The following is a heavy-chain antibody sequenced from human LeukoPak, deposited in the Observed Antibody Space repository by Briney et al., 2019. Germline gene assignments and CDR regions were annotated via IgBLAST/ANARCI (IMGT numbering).Heavy chain of an antibody. V-gene: IGHV3-33*01. CDR3: ARPSVDTAMDPWGLDS. D-gene: IGHD5-18*01. CDR1: GFTFSTYA. J-gene: IGHJ4*02. CDR2: IWYDGSNK. Sequence: GKSLRLSCEASGFTFSTYAMHWVRQAPGKGLEWLTVIWYDGSNKYYADSVKGRFTISRDNLKNTVYLHMNSLSAEDTAVYYCARPSVDTAMDPWGLDSWGQGTLVTVSS.